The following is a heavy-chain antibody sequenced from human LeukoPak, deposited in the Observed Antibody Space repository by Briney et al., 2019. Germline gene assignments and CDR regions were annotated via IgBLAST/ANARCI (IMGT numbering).Heavy chain of an antibody. CDR1: GFTFSNYG. J-gene: IGHJ4*02. CDR3: AKNLEYYDFWSDPYSFDY. CDR2: ITGSGGGT. V-gene: IGHV3-23*01. Sequence: PGGSLRLSCAASGFTFSNYGLSWVRQAPGKGLEWVSGITGSGGGTYYADSVKGRFTISRDNSKNTLYLQMNSLRAEDTAVYYCAKNLEYYDFWSDPYSFDYWGQGTLVTVSS. D-gene: IGHD3-3*01.